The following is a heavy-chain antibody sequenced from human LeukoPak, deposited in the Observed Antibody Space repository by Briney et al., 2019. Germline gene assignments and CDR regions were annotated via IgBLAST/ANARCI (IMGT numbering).Heavy chain of an antibody. D-gene: IGHD2-2*01. J-gene: IGHJ4*02. CDR2: IYSGGST. V-gene: IGHV3-53*05. CDR3: AKDRGCSSTSCLLHDFDY. CDR1: GFTVSSNY. Sequence: GGSLRLSCAASGFTVSSNYMSWVRQAPGKGLEWVSVIYSGGSTYYADSVKGRFTISRDNSKNTLYVQMNSLRAEDTAVYYCAKDRGCSSTSCLLHDFDYWGQGTLVTVSS.